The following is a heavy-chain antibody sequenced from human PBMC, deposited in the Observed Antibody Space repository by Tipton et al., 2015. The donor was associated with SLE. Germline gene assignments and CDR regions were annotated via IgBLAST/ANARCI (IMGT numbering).Heavy chain of an antibody. CDR3: ARGEQLAHFDY. CDR1: GDSISSPYW. J-gene: IGHJ4*02. V-gene: IGHV4-4*02. CDR2: IYHSGAT. D-gene: IGHD6-13*01. Sequence: TLSLTCAVSGDSISSPYWWSWVRQSPGKGLEWIGEIYHSGATSYNPSLKSRVTISLDKSKNQYSLKLSSVTAADTAVYYCARGEQLAHFDYWGQGTLVTVSS.